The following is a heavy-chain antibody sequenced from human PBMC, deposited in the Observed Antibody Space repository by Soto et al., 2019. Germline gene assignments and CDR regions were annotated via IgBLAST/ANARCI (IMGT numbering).Heavy chain of an antibody. D-gene: IGHD3-10*01. Sequence: WGSLRLSCAASGFAFISYSIHFFRQSPLKWLEWVSYISSSSSTIYYADSVKGRFTISRDNAKNSLYLQMNSLRDEDTAVYYCARDAYYYGSGSSYGMDVWGQGTTVTVSS. CDR1: GFAFISYS. CDR3: ARDAYYYGSGSSYGMDV. J-gene: IGHJ6*02. V-gene: IGHV3-48*02. CDR2: ISSSSSTI.